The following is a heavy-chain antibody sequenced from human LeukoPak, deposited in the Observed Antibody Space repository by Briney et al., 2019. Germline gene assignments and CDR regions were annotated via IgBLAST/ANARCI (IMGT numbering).Heavy chain of an antibody. V-gene: IGHV1-2*02. Sequence: EASVKVSCKVSGYTLTELSMHWVRQAPGQGLEWMGWINPNSGGTNYAQKFQGRVTMTRDTSISTAYMELSRLRSDDTAVYYCARGLMTTVTTDYWGQGTLVTVSS. D-gene: IGHD4-17*01. CDR1: GYTLTELS. CDR2: INPNSGGT. CDR3: ARGLMTTVTTDY. J-gene: IGHJ4*02.